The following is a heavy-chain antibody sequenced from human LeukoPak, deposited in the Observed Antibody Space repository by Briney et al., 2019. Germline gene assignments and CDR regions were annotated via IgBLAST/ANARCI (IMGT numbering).Heavy chain of an antibody. CDR3: ATLMAG. Sequence: SVKVSCKASGGTFSSYAISWVRQAPGQGLEWMGGIIPIFGTANYAQKLQGRVTMTTDTSTSTAYMELRSLRSDDTAVYYCATLMAGWGQGTLVTVSS. CDR1: GGTFSSYA. D-gene: IGHD5-24*01. CDR2: IIPIFGTA. V-gene: IGHV1-69*05. J-gene: IGHJ4*02.